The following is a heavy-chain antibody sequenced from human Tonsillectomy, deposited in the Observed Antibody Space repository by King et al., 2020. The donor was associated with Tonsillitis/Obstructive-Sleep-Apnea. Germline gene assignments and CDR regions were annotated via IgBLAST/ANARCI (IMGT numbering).Heavy chain of an antibody. CDR2: IGWSSGII. CDR3: AKSPLAAAGSYYYYDMDV. Sequence: VQLVESGGGLVQPGRSLRLFCAVSGFTFDDYALHWVRQAPGKGLEWVSGIGWSSGIIGYADSVKGRFTISRDNAKNSLYLQMNSLRVEDTALYYCAKSPLAAAGSYYYYDMDVWGKGTTVTVSS. D-gene: IGHD6-13*01. CDR1: GFTFDDYA. J-gene: IGHJ6*03. V-gene: IGHV3-9*01.